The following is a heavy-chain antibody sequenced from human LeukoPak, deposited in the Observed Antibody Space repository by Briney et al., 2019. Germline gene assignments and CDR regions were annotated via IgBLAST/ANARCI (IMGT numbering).Heavy chain of an antibody. D-gene: IGHD2-2*01. Sequence: GESLKISCKGSGYTFSSYWIAWVLQMAGKGLEWMGIIYPGDSDTRYSPSFEGQVTISADKTISTAYLQWNSLKASDTATYYCARYSPDVVVAPSAQFDYWGQGTLVTVSS. CDR3: ARYSPDVVVAPSAQFDY. CDR2: IYPGDSDT. J-gene: IGHJ4*02. CDR1: GYTFSSYW. V-gene: IGHV5-51*01.